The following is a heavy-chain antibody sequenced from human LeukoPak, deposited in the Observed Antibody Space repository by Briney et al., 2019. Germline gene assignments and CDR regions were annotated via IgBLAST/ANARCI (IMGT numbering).Heavy chain of an antibody. V-gene: IGHV3-64D*06. J-gene: IGHJ4*02. D-gene: IGHD6-19*01. Sequence: GGSLTLSCSVCGFTLSTYYMHWVRQAPGKGLEYFSAISSNGGSTYYADSVKGRFTIYRHNSKNTLYLQMSSLRTEHTAVYCCVKSSGFYYYSGQGALVTVSS. CDR1: GFTLSTYY. CDR3: VKSSGFYYY. CDR2: ISSNGGST.